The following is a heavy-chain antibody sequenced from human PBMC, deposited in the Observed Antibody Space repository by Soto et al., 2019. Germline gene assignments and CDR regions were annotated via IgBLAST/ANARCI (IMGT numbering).Heavy chain of an antibody. V-gene: IGHV4-38-2*01. J-gene: IGHJ5*02. CDR2: IYHSGST. CDR1: GYSISSGYY. CDR3: ARDVLLWFGEYWFDP. Sequence: SETLSLTCAVSGYSISSGYYWGWIRQPPGKGLEWIGSIYHSGSTYYNPSLKSRVTISVDTSKKQFSLKLRSVTAADKAVYYCARDVLLWFGEYWFDPWGQGTLVTVS. D-gene: IGHD3-10*01.